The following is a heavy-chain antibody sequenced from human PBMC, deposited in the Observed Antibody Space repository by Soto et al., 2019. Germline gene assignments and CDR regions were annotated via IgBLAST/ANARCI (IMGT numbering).Heavy chain of an antibody. CDR3: ARGTTVTPNWFDP. CDR2: IYYSGST. J-gene: IGHJ5*02. D-gene: IGHD4-4*01. CDR1: GGSISSYY. Sequence: SDTLSLTCTVSGGSISSYYWSWIRQPPGKGLEWIVYIYYSGSTNYNPSLKSRVTISVDTSKNQFSLKLSSVTAADTAVYYCARGTTVTPNWFDPWGQGTLVTVSS. V-gene: IGHV4-59*07.